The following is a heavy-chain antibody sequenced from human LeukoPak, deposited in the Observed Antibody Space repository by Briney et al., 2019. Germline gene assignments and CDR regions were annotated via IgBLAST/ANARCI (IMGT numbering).Heavy chain of an antibody. CDR1: GFTVSSKY. V-gene: IGHV3-53*01. Sequence: GGSLRLSCAASGFTVSSKYISWVRKAPGKGLEWLSVIHDGDGTIYADSVKARITISRDNSKNTLYLQMNSLRVEDTAVYYCARLATSTGSYVDYWGQGTLVTVSS. J-gene: IGHJ4*02. D-gene: IGHD1-26*01. CDR2: IHDGDGT. CDR3: ARLATSTGSYVDY.